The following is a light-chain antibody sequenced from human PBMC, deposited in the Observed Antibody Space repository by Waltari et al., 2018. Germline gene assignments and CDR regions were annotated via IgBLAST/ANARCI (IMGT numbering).Light chain of an antibody. V-gene: IGLV2-8*01. CDR2: EAS. J-gene: IGLJ1*01. Sequence: QSALTQPPSTSGSHGPSVTISCTCTGRGAPVPWYQQLPGKTPNLLIYEASKRPSGVPDRFSGSKSGNTASLTVSGLQAEDEGDYYCSSDAVSNNFYDFGSGTKVTVL. CDR3: SSDAVSNNFYD. CDR1: GRGAP.